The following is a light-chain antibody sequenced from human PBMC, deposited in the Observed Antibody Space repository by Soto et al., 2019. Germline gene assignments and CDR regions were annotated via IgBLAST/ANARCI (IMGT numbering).Light chain of an antibody. V-gene: IGLV2-14*01. CDR3: SSYTSSGSV. CDR1: NTDIGGYNY. CDR2: EVT. J-gene: IGLJ2*01. Sequence: QSVLTQPASVSGSPGQSITISCTGTNTDIGGYNYVSWYQQHPGKAPKLMIYEVTNRPSGVSYRFSGSKSGNPASLTISGLQAEDEAEYYCSSYTSSGSVFGGGTKLTVL.